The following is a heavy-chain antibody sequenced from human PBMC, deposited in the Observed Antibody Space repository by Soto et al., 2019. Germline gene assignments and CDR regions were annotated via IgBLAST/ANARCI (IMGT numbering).Heavy chain of an antibody. CDR1: GYTFTRYN. CDR2: INPSGGTT. CDR3: ARVRGGGSEYFFDY. V-gene: IGHV1-46*01. J-gene: IGHJ4*02. Sequence: ASVQVSCKACGYTFTRYNVHWVRQAPGQGLEWMAIINPSGGTTYYVQKFEGRVTLTTDTSTSTVHMELSSLRSDDTAVYYCARVRGGGSEYFFDYWGQGTLVTVSS. D-gene: IGHD2-15*01.